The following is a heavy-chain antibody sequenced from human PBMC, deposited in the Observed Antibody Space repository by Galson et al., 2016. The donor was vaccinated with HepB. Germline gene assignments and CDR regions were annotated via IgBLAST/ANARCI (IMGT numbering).Heavy chain of an antibody. Sequence: SLRLSCAASGFDFEDFAMHWVRQAPGKGLEWVSLISGDGDATFDADSVKGRFTISRDNSKKSLPLQMTGLTDEDTAVYYCAKDVGSGSHYNVRNPHYWYGMDVWGQGTAVTVSS. V-gene: IGHV3-43*02. CDR3: AKDVGSGSHYNVRNPHYWYGMDV. CDR1: GFDFEDFA. D-gene: IGHD3-10*01. J-gene: IGHJ6*02. CDR2: ISGDGDAT.